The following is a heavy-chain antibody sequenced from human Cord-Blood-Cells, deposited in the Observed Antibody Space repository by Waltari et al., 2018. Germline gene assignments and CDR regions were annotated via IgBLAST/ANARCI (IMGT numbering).Heavy chain of an antibody. CDR1: GGTSSSYA. V-gene: IGHV1-69*06. D-gene: IGHD3-10*01. CDR2: IIPIFGTA. Sequence: QVQLVQSGAEVKKPGSSVKVSCKASGGTSSSYAISWVRQAPGQGLEWMGGIIPIFGTANYAQKFQGRVTITADKSTSTAYMELSSLRSEDTAVYYCARDGSYGSGSYYNYFDYWGQGTLVTVSS. CDR3: ARDGSYGSGSYYNYFDY. J-gene: IGHJ4*02.